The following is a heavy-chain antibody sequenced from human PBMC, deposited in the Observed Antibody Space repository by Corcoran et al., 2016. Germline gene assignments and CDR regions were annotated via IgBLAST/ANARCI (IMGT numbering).Heavy chain of an antibody. CDR3: ARDGSGYGSGWYGGAFGY. J-gene: IGHJ4*02. V-gene: IGHV3-33*01. Sequence: QVQLVESGGGVVQPGRSLRLSCAASGFTFSSYGMHWVRQAPGKGLEWVAVIWYDGSNKYYADSVKGRFTISRDNSKNTLYLQMNSLRAEDTAVYYCARDGSGYGSGWYGGAFGYWGQGTLVTVSS. CDR2: IWYDGSNK. CDR1: GFTFSSYG. D-gene: IGHD6-19*01.